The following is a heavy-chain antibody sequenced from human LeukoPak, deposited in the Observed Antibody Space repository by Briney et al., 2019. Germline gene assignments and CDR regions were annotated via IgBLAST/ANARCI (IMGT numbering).Heavy chain of an antibody. D-gene: IGHD6-13*01. CDR1: GFTFSSYA. J-gene: IGHJ5*02. CDR3: TTDSRRYNWFDP. Sequence: GGSLRLSCAASGFTFSSYAMSWVRQAPGKGLEWVASIKSKTDGGTTDYAAPVKGRFTISRDDSKNTLYLQMNSLKTEDTAVYYCTTDSRRYNWFDPWGQGTLVTVSS. V-gene: IGHV3-15*01. CDR2: IKSKTDGGTT.